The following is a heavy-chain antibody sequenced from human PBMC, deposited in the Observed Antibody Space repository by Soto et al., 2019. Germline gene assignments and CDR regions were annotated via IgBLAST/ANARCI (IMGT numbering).Heavy chain of an antibody. Sequence: QVQLVQSGAEVKKPGSSVKVSCKASGGTFSSYTISWVRQAPGQGLEWMGRIIPILGIANYAQKFQGRVTITADKSTSTAYMELSSLRSEDTAVYYCARGVRSEAPDIWGQGTMVTVSS. CDR3: ARGVRSEAPDI. CDR1: GGTFSSYT. V-gene: IGHV1-69*02. CDR2: IIPILGIA. D-gene: IGHD3-16*02. J-gene: IGHJ3*02.